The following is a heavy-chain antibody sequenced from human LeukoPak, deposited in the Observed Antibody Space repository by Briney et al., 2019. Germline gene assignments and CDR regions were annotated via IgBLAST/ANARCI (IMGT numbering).Heavy chain of an antibody. Sequence: ASVKVSCKASGYTFTGYYMHWVRQAPGQGLEWMGGIIPIFGTANYAQKFQGRVTITADKSTSTAYMELSSLRSEDTAVYYCARDGFEYSRPGAFDIWGQGTMVTVSS. J-gene: IGHJ3*02. CDR1: GYTFTGYY. D-gene: IGHD6-6*01. CDR2: IIPIFGTA. V-gene: IGHV1-69*06. CDR3: ARDGFEYSRPGAFDI.